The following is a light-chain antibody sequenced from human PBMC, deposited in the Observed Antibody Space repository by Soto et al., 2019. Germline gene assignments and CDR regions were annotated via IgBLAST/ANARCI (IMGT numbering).Light chain of an antibody. J-gene: IGKJ2*01. CDR1: QSVSNN. CDR2: GAS. Sequence: EVVLTQSPATLSVSPGDRATLSCRASQSVSNNLAWYQQKPGQAPRLLIYGASTGATGLPARFSASGSGTEFPLTISSLPSEDFAVYYCQQYNNWPPYTFGQGTRLEIK. V-gene: IGKV3-15*01. CDR3: QQYNNWPPYT.